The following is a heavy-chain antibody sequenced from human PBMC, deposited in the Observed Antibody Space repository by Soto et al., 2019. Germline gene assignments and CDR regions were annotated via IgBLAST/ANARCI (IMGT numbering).Heavy chain of an antibody. J-gene: IGHJ4*02. Sequence: QVQLQQWGAGLLKPSETLSLTCAVYGGSFSGYYWSWIRQPPGKGLEWIGEINHSGSTNYNPSLKSRVTISVDTSKNQFSLKLSSVTAADTAVYYCARGLRYFHWLSHHYDYWGQGTLVTVSS. CDR1: GGSFSGYY. CDR2: INHSGST. D-gene: IGHD3-9*01. CDR3: ARGLRYFHWLSHHYDY. V-gene: IGHV4-34*01.